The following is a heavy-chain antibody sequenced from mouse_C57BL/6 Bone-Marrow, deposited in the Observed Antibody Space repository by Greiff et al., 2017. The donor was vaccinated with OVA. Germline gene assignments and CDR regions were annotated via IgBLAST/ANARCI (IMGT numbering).Heavy chain of an antibody. J-gene: IGHJ4*01. CDR3: ARHYYSTYDDAVDY. Sequence: VQLQQSGPELVKPGASVKISCKASGYTFTDYYMNWVKQSHGKSLEWIGDINPNNGGTSYNQKFKGKATLTVDKSSSTAYMQLRSLTSEDSAVYYCARHYYSTYDDAVDYWGQGTSVTVSS. CDR1: GYTFTDYY. D-gene: IGHD2-5*01. V-gene: IGHV1-26*01. CDR2: INPNNGGT.